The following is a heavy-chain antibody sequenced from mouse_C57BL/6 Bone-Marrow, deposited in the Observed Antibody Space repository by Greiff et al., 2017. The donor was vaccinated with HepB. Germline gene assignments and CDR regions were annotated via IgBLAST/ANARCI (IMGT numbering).Heavy chain of an antibody. CDR1: GFTFSSYG. Sequence: EVKLMESGGDLVKPGGSLQLSCAASGFTFSSYGMSWVRQTPDKRLEWVATLSSGGSYTYYPDSVKGRFTISRDNAKNTLYLQMSSLKSEDTAMYYCARGFAYWGQGTLVTVSA. V-gene: IGHV5-6*01. CDR2: LSSGGSYT. J-gene: IGHJ3*01. CDR3: ARGFAY.